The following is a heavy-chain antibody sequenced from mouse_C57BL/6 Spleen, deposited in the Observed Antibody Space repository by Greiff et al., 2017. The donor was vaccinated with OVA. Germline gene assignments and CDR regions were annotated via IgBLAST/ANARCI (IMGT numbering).Heavy chain of an antibody. Sequence: VKLVESGPGLVAPSQSLSITCTVSGFSLTSYGVDWVRQSPGKGLEWLGVIWGVGSTNYNSALKSRLSISKDNSKSQVFLKMNSLQTDDTAMYYCASRLSSYWFAYWGQGTLVTVSA. CDR1: GFSLTSYG. CDR3: ASRLSSYWFAY. CDR2: IWGVGST. V-gene: IGHV2-6*01. D-gene: IGHD1-1*01. J-gene: IGHJ3*01.